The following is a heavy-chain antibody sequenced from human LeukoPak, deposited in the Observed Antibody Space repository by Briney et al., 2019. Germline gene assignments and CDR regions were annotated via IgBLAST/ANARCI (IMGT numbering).Heavy chain of an antibody. J-gene: IGHJ4*02. Sequence: GRSLRLSCAASGFTFSSYGMHWVRQAPGKGLEWVAVISYDGSNKYYADSVKGRFTISRDNSKNTLYLQMNSLRAEDTAVYYCAKDYGANDAFDYWGQGTLVTVSS. D-gene: IGHD4-17*01. V-gene: IGHV3-30*18. CDR3: AKDYGANDAFDY. CDR1: GFTFSSYG. CDR2: ISYDGSNK.